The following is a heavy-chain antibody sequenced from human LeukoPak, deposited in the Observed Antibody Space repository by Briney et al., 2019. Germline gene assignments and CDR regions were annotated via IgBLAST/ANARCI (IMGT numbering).Heavy chain of an antibody. CDR1: GFTFSSYA. D-gene: IGHD2-2*01. CDR3: AKGPIVVVPAAAFDP. V-gene: IGHV3-23*01. Sequence: PGGSLRLSCAASGFTFSSYAMSWVRQAPGKGLEWVSAISGSGGSTYYADSVKGRFTTSRENSKNTLYLQMNSLRAEDTAVYYCAKGPIVVVPAAAFDPWGQGTLVTVSS. J-gene: IGHJ5*02. CDR2: ISGSGGST.